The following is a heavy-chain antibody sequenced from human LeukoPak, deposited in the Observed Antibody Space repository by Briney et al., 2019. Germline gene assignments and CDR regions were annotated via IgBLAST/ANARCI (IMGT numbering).Heavy chain of an antibody. J-gene: IGHJ4*02. V-gene: IGHV3-66*04. CDR1: GFIVSSNY. Sequence: GGSLRLSCAASGFIVSSNYMSWVRLAPGKGLEWVSVISSGGTTYYADSVKGRFTISRDNSKNTLYLQVNSLRAEDTAVYYCARHKGYSNCVDFWGQGTLVTVSS. CDR2: ISSGGTT. CDR3: ARHKGYSNCVDF. D-gene: IGHD4-11*01.